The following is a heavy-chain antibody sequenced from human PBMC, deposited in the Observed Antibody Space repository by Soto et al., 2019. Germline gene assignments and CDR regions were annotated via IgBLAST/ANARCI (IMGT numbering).Heavy chain of an antibody. CDR1: GGSISSGGYY. CDR2: IFYSGTT. J-gene: IGHJ5*02. CDR3: ARSVDP. Sequence: QVQLQESGPGLVKPSQTLSLTCTVSGGSISSGGYYWRWIRQHPGKGLEWIGYIFYSGTTYYNPSLNSRFTISVDTSKNQFSLKLSSVTAADTAGYYCARSVDPWGQGTLVTVAS. V-gene: IGHV4-31*03.